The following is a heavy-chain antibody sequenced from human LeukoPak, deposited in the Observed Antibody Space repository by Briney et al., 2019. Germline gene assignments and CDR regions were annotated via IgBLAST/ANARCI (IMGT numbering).Heavy chain of an antibody. CDR1: GGSFSGYY. J-gene: IGHJ4*02. Sequence: PSETLSLTCAVYGGSFSGYYWSWIRQAPGKGLEFVSALSSSGGNTYYADSVKGRFTISRDNSKNTLYLQMNSLRAEDTALYYCAKERGSREPFDYWGQGTLVTVSS. V-gene: IGHV3-23*01. D-gene: IGHD5-24*01. CDR2: LSSSGGNT. CDR3: AKERGSREPFDY.